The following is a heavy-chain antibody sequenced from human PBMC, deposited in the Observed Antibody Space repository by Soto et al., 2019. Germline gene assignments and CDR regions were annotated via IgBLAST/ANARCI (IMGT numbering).Heavy chain of an antibody. Sequence: PGGSLRLSCAASGFTFSSYGMHWVRQAPGKGLEWVAVIWYDGSNKYYADSVKGRFTISRDNSKNTLYLQMNSLRAEDTAVYYCARDRVQGYYYYYGMDVWGQGTTVTV. J-gene: IGHJ6*02. CDR1: GFTFSSYG. D-gene: IGHD1-1*01. CDR3: ARDRVQGYYYYYGMDV. CDR2: IWYDGSNK. V-gene: IGHV3-33*01.